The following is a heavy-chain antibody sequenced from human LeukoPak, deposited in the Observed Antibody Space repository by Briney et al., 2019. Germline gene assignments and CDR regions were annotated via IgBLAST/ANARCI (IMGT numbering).Heavy chain of an antibody. CDR3: AKNGPRRITMVRGVPPHFDY. Sequence: PGGSLRLSCAASGLTFSSYGMHWVRQAPGKGLEWVAFIRYDGSDKYYADSVKGRFTISRDNSKNTLYLQMNSLRAEDTAVYYCAKNGPRRITMVRGVPPHFDYWGQGTLVTVSS. CDR1: GLTFSSYG. CDR2: IRYDGSDK. V-gene: IGHV3-30*02. J-gene: IGHJ4*02. D-gene: IGHD3-10*01.